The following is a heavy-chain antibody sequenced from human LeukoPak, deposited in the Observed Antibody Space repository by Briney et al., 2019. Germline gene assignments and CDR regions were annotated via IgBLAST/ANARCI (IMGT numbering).Heavy chain of an antibody. D-gene: IGHD3-22*01. CDR1: GYTFTSYY. V-gene: IGHV1-46*01. CDR2: INPSGGST. CDR3: ATDSNDSSGYQNRGDFDY. Sequence: GASVKVSCKASGYTFTSYYMHWVRQAPGQGLEWMGIINPSGGSTSYAQKFQGRVTMTRDTSTSTVYMGLSSLRSEDTAVYYCATDSNDSSGYQNRGDFDYWGQGTLVTVSS. J-gene: IGHJ4*02.